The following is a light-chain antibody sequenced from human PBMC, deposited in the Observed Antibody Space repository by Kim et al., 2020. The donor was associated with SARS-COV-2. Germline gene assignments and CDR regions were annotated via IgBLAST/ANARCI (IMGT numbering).Light chain of an antibody. CDR3: SSYAGSNNFVV. CDR2: EVS. CDR1: SSDIGGYNY. V-gene: IGLV2-8*01. Sequence: QSVTISCTGTSSDIGGYNYVSWYQQYPGKVPKLMIYEVSKRPSGVPDRFSGSKSDNTASLTVSGLQAEDEADYYCSSYAGSNNFVVFGGGTKLTVL. J-gene: IGLJ2*01.